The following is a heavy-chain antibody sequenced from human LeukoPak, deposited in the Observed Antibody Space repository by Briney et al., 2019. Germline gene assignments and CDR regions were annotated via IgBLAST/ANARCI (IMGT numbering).Heavy chain of an antibody. CDR2: ISGSGGST. CDR1: GFTFSSYA. D-gene: IGHD5-24*01. CDR3: AKDDRWLQFCC. Sequence: PGGSLRLSCAASGFTFSSYAMSWVRQAPGKGLEWVSAISGSGGSTYYADSVRGRFTISRDNSRNTLYLQMNSLRAEDTAVYYCAKDDRWLQFCCWGQGTLVTVSA. J-gene: IGHJ4*02. V-gene: IGHV3-23*01.